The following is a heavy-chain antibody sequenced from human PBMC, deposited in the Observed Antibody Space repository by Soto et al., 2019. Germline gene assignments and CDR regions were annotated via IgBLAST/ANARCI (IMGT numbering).Heavy chain of an antibody. D-gene: IGHD1-20*01. CDR2: IYFSGRT. CDR1: GDSVSSGDYY. J-gene: IGHJ4*02. V-gene: IGHV4-61*08. CDR3: ARQEDVTGTVDYSYGF. Sequence: SETLSLTCTVSGDSVSSGDYYWTWIRQPPGKGLEWVGHIYFSGRTNYIPSLESRVTISLDTSKNQFSLKLTSVTAADTAMYYCARQEDVTGTVDYSYGFWGQGTLVTVS.